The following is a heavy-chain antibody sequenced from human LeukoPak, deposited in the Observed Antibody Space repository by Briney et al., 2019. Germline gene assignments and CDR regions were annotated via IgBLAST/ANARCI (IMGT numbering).Heavy chain of an antibody. Sequence: GGSLRLSCAASGFTFSDYYMSWLRQAPGKGVEGVSYISSSGSTIYYADSVKGRFTISRDNAKNSLYLQMNSLRAEDTAVYYSARVDRFGNYYGSGSYSAFDIWGQGTMVTVSS. CDR3: ARVDRFGNYYGSGSYSAFDI. CDR1: GFTFSDYY. J-gene: IGHJ3*02. D-gene: IGHD3-10*01. CDR2: ISSSGSTI. V-gene: IGHV3-11*04.